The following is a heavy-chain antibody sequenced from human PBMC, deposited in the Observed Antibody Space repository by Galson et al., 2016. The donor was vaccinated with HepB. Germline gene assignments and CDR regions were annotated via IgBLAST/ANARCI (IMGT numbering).Heavy chain of an antibody. J-gene: IGHJ6*02. Sequence: SLRLSCAASGFTFSSYSMNWVRQAPGKGLEWVSSISNSRSNKYHADSVKGRFTISRDNAKNTLYLQMNSLRAGDTAVYYCARYSEKFGELCHYYGMDVWGQGTTVTVSS. D-gene: IGHD3-10*01. CDR1: GFTFSSYS. CDR3: ARYSEKFGELCHYYGMDV. V-gene: IGHV3-21*01. CDR2: ISNSRSNK.